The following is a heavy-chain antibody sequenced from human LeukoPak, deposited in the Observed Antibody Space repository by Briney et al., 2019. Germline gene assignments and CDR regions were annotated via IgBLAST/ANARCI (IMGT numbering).Heavy chain of an antibody. CDR3: ARVALNYCSGGSCYPFFDY. V-gene: IGHV4-59*01. D-gene: IGHD2-15*01. Sequence: SETLSLTCTVSGGSISSYYWSWIRQPPGKGLEWIGYIYYSGSTNYNPSLKSRVTISVGTSKNQFSLKLSSVTAADTAVYYCARVALNYCSGGSCYPFFDYWGQGTLVTVSS. CDR1: GGSISSYY. J-gene: IGHJ4*02. CDR2: IYYSGST.